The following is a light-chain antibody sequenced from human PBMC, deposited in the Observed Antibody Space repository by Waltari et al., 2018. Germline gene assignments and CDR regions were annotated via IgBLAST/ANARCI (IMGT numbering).Light chain of an antibody. CDR3: QTGGHGTWV. CDR2: VNSDGSH. Sequence: QLVLTQSPSASASLGASVKLTCTLSSGHSRNNIAWLPQRPEKGPRYLMNVNSDGSHSKGDEIPDRFSGSSSGAERYLTISSLQSEDEADYYCQTGGHGTWVFGGGTKLTVL. V-gene: IGLV4-69*01. J-gene: IGLJ3*02. CDR1: SGHSRNN.